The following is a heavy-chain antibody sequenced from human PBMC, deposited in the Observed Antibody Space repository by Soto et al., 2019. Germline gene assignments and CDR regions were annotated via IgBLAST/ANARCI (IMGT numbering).Heavy chain of an antibody. CDR3: ARARLSNGDPNIYFFYGLDV. V-gene: IGHV1-46*01. CDR2: FNPSGGGT. Sequence: QVQLVQSGAEVKKPGASVKVSCKASGDTYTSYYIHWVRQAPGQGLGWMGTFNPSGGGTFYAQKFQGRVTMTGDTSTSTVYMELSSLRSEDTAVYYCARARLSNGDPNIYFFYGLDVWGQGTTITVSS. D-gene: IGHD3-10*01. CDR1: GDTYTSYY. J-gene: IGHJ6*02.